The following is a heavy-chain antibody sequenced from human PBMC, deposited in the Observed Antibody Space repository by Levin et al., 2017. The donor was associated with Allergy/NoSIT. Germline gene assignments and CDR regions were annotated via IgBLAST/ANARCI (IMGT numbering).Heavy chain of an antibody. CDR1: GGSFSGYY. D-gene: IGHD1-1*01. CDR3: ATRRPNYYYYGMDV. V-gene: IGHV4-34*01. CDR2: INHSGST. Sequence: SETLSLTCAVYGGSFSGYYWSWIRQPPGKGLEWIGEINHSGSTNYNPSLKSRVTISVDTSKNQFSLKLSSVTAADTAVYYCATRRPNYYYYGMDVWGQGTTVTVSS. J-gene: IGHJ6*02.